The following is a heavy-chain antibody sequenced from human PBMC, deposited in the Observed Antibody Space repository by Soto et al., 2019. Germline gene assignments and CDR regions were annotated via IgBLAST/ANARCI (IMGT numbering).Heavy chain of an antibody. J-gene: IGHJ4*02. CDR2: ISAYTGNT. V-gene: IGHV1-18*01. CDR1: GYTFASYA. CDR3: ARDPPPPDY. Sequence: QVQLVQSGAEVKKPGASVKVSCKASGYTFASYAISWMRQAPGQGLEWMGWISAYTGNTNYAQKLQGIVTMTTDTSTSTAHMELRSVSSDDTAVYYCARDPPPPDYWGQGTLVTVSS.